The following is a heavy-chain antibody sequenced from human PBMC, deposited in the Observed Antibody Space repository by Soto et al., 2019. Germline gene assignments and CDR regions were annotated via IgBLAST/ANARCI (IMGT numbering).Heavy chain of an antibody. CDR1: GYRFPSFW. V-gene: IGHV5-51*01. J-gene: IGHJ6*02. CDR2: IYPGDSDT. CDR3: ARFRDYGDYQDYYYGMDV. D-gene: IGHD4-17*01. Sequence: LSILCKGSGYRFPSFWIGWVSQMPGKGLEWMRIIYPGDSDTRYSPSFQGQVTISADKSISTAYLQWSSLRASDTAMYYCARFRDYGDYQDYYYGMDVWGQGT.